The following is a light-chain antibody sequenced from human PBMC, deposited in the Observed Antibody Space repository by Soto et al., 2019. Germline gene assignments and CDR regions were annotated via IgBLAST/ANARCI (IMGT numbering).Light chain of an antibody. CDR2: KAS. J-gene: IGKJ1*01. CDR3: QQYNSYLWT. V-gene: IGKV1-5*03. Sequence: DIQITQSPSTLSGSVGDRVTITCRASQTISSWLAWYQQKPGKAPKLLIYKASTLKSGVPSRFRGSGSGTEFTLTISSLQPDDFETYYCQQYNSYLWTFGQGTKVDIK. CDR1: QTISSW.